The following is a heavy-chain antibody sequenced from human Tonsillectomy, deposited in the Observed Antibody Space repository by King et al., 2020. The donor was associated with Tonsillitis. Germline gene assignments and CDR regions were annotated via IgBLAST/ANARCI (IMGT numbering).Heavy chain of an antibody. CDR3: AGGGVTATLHYFGGMDV. CDR2: INPNGGSA. V-gene: IGHV1-46*01. Sequence: VQLVESGAEVKRPGASVKVSCKASGYSFTSNYVHWVRQAPGQGLEWMGIINPNGGSASSAPKFQGRVTMTRDTSTSTVYMERSGLTCAETAVYYCAGGGVTATLHYFGGMDVWGQGTPLTVS. CDR1: GYSFTSNY. D-gene: IGHD2-21*02. J-gene: IGHJ6*02.